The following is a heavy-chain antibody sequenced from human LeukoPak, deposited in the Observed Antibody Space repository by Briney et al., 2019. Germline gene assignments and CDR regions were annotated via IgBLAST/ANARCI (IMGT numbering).Heavy chain of an antibody. CDR1: GFSISSGYF. J-gene: IGHJ3*02. CDR3: ARVGNAFDI. D-gene: IGHD2-15*01. Sequence: SETLSLTCTVSGFSISSGYFWGWIRQPPGKGLEWIGTIYHRGSTYSNPSLKSRVTISVDTSKNQFSLKLSSVTAADTAVYYCARVGNAFDIWGQGTMVAVSS. V-gene: IGHV4-38-2*02. CDR2: IYHRGST.